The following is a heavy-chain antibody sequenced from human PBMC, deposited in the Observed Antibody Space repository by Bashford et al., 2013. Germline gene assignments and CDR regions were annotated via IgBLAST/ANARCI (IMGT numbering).Heavy chain of an antibody. Sequence: GSLRLSCAASGFTFSSYSMNWVRQAPGKGLEWVSSISSSSSYIYYADSVKGRFTISRDNAKNSLYLQMNSLRAEDTAVYYCATASYCSGGSCHDYWGQGTLVTVSS. CDR3: ATASYCSGGSCHDY. CDR1: GFTFSSYS. V-gene: IGHV3-21*01. D-gene: IGHD2-15*01. J-gene: IGHJ4*02. CDR2: ISSSSSYI.